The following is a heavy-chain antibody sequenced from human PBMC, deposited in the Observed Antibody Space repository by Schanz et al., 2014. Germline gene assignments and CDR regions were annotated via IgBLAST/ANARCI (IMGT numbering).Heavy chain of an antibody. CDR2: ISAYNGNT. V-gene: IGHV1-18*01. Sequence: QVQLVQSGAEVKKPGASVKVSCKASGYTFTSYGINWVRQAPGQGLEWMGWISAYNGNTNYAQKLQGRVTMTTDTSTSTAYMELTSLRSDDTAVYYCARDEYSSGWYDRDIALFDYWGQGTLVIVSS. J-gene: IGHJ4*02. CDR3: ARDEYSSGWYDRDIALFDY. D-gene: IGHD6-19*01. CDR1: GYTFTSYG.